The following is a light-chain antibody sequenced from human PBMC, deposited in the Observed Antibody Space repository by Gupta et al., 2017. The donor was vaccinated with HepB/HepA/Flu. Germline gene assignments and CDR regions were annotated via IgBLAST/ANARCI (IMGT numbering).Light chain of an antibody. CDR1: NSDVGAYNY. CDR3: KSYAGSNIWV. J-gene: IGLJ3*02. CDR2: DVT. V-gene: IGLV2-14*01. Sequence: QSALTQPASVSGSPGQSITISCTGTNSDVGAYNYVSCYQQHPGKVPKLMIYDVTYRPSGVSSRFSGSKSGNTASLTISGRQAEDEGDYFCKSYAGSNIWVFGVGTKLTVL.